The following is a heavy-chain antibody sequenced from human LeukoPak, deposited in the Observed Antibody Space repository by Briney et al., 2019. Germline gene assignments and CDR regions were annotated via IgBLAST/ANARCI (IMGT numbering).Heavy chain of an antibody. CDR2: ISYDGSNK. CDR1: GFTFSSYA. V-gene: IGHV3-30-3*01. Sequence: GGSLRLSCAASGFTFSSYAMHWVRQAPGKGLEWVAVISYDGSNKYYADSVKGRFTISRDNSKNTLYLQMNSLRAEDTAVYYCARDWQQIEPYWGQGTLVTVSS. J-gene: IGHJ4*02. CDR3: ARDWQQIEPY. D-gene: IGHD6-13*01.